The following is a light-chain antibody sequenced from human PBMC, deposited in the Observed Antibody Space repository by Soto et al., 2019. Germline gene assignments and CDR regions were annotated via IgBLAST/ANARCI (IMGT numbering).Light chain of an antibody. V-gene: IGLV4-69*01. Sequence: QSVLTQSPSAAASLGASVELTCTLSSGHSRYTIAWHQQQPEKGPRYLMTVNSDGSHTTGDGIPGRFSGSSSGAERYLTISDLQSEDEADYYCQTWGTGIPFGGGTKLTVL. CDR1: SGHSRYT. CDR3: QTWGTGIP. CDR2: VNSDGSH. J-gene: IGLJ3*02.